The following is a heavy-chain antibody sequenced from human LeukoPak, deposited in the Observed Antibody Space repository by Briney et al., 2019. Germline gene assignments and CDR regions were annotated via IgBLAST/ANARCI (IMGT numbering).Heavy chain of an antibody. J-gene: IGHJ4*02. D-gene: IGHD3-9*01. CDR1: GGSITGYY. Sequence: SETLSLTCTVSGGSITGYYWSWIRQPPGKGLEWIGYLYYSGGTDYNRSLKSRVTMSVNTSKNQFSLKLRFVTAADTAVYYCARRADYFSTTGYDKFDYWGQGSLVTVSS. V-gene: IGHV4-59*08. CDR3: ARRADYFSTTGYDKFDY. CDR2: LYYSGGT.